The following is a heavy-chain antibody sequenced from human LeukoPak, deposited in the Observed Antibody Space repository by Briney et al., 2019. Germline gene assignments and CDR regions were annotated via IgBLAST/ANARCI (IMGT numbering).Heavy chain of an antibody. V-gene: IGHV4-59*01. CDR1: GGSISSYY. CDR3: SRSPYSTYYYGSGSTSHWYFDL. J-gene: IGHJ2*01. Sequence: SETLSLTCTVSGGSISSYYWSWLRQPPGKGLEWIGYIYYSGSTNYNPSLKSRVTISVDTSKNQFSLKLRSVTAADTAAYYCSRSPYSTYYYGSGSTSHWYFDLWGRGTLVTVSS. D-gene: IGHD3-10*01. CDR2: IYYSGST.